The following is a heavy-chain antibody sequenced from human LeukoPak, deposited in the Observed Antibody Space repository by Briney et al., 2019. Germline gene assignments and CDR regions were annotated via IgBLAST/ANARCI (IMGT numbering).Heavy chain of an antibody. CDR2: LNPNSGGT. CDR1: GSTFTGFY. J-gene: IGHJ4*02. CDR3: ASLGDYYGSGSYSPFDY. D-gene: IGHD3-10*01. Sequence: GASVKVSCKASGSTFTGFYMHWLRQAPGPGHEWMGCLNPNSGGTNYAQKFQGRVTMTRDTSISTAYMELSRLKSDDTAMYYCASLGDYYGSGSYSPFDYWGQGTLVTVSS. V-gene: IGHV1-2*02.